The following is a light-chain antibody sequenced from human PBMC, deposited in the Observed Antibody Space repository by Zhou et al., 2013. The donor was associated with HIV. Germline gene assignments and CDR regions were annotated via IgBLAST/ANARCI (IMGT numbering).Light chain of an antibody. V-gene: IGKV3-11*01. CDR2: DTS. Sequence: EIVLTQSPATLSLSPGERATLSCRASQSVARFLAWYQQKPGQAPRLLIYDTSNRATGIPARFSGSGSGTEFTLTISSLQPEDFASYYCQQVKSYPLTFGGGTKVEIK. J-gene: IGKJ4*01. CDR3: QQVKSYPLT. CDR1: QSVARF.